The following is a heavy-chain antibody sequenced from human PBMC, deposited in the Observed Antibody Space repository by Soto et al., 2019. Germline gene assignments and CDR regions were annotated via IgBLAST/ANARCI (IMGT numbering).Heavy chain of an antibody. CDR1: GFSLTTTGVG. D-gene: IGHD6-13*01. Sequence: SGPTLVNPTQTLTLTCTFSGFSLTTTGVGVGWIRQPPGKALEWLALIYWDDDKRYRSSLKSRLTITKDTSKSQVVLTMTNMDPVDTATYYCAHRPSIAASGAHFENWGQGTLVTVS. J-gene: IGHJ4*02. CDR3: AHRPSIAASGAHFEN. V-gene: IGHV2-5*02. CDR2: IYWDDDK.